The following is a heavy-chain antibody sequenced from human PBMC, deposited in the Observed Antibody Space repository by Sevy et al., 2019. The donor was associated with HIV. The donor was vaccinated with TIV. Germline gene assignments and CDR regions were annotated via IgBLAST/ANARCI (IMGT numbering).Heavy chain of an antibody. CDR3: ARGLYYYDSSGYKNWFDP. Sequence: SDTLSLTCAVSGGSISSGGYSRSWIRQPPGKGLEWIGYIYHSGSTYYNPSLKSRVTISVDRSKNQFSLKLSSVTAADTAVYYCARGLYYYDSSGYKNWFDPWGQGTLVTVSS. J-gene: IGHJ5*02. CDR1: GGSISSGGYS. D-gene: IGHD3-22*01. V-gene: IGHV4-30-2*01. CDR2: IYHSGST.